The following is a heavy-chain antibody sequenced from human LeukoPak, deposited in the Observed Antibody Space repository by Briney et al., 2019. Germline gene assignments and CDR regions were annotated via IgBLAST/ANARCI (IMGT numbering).Heavy chain of an antibody. CDR3: ASQLLWFGEFLNWFDP. CDR1: GYTFTSYV. Sequence: ASVKVSCKASGYTFTSYVINWVRQATGQGLEWMGWMNPNSGNTGYAQKFQGRVTMTRNTSISTAYMELSSLRSEDTAVYYCASQLLWFGEFLNWFDPWGLGTLVTVSS. J-gene: IGHJ5*02. V-gene: IGHV1-8*01. CDR2: MNPNSGNT. D-gene: IGHD3-10*01.